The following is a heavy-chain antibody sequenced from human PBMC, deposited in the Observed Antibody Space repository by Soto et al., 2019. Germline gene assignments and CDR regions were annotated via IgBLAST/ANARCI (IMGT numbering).Heavy chain of an antibody. CDR3: AGRNLFLCLGEAIWDDAFDI. D-gene: IGHD3-10*01. Sequence: QVQLVQSGAEVKKPGASVKVSCKASGYTFPSYGISWVRQAPGQGLEWMGWISAYNGNTNYAQKPQGRVTLIPDTSNSPAYLEQRSLGSVDSALDYCAGRNLFLCLGEAIWDDAFDIWGQGTMGTV. CDR2: ISAYNGNT. V-gene: IGHV1-18*01. J-gene: IGHJ3*02. CDR1: GYTFPSYG.